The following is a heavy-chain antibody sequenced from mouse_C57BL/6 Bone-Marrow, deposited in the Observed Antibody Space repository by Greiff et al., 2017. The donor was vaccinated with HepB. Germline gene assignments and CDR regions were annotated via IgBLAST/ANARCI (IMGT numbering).Heavy chain of an antibody. D-gene: IGHD1-1*01. Sequence: QVQLQQSGAELVKPGASVKLSCKASGYTFTSYWMHWVKQRPGQGLEWIGMIHPNSGSTNYNEKFKSKATLTVDKSSSTAYMQLSSLTSEDSAVYYCARGTTVPCFDYWGQGTTLTVSS. CDR3: ARGTTVPCFDY. J-gene: IGHJ2*01. V-gene: IGHV1-64*01. CDR1: GYTFTSYW. CDR2: IHPNSGST.